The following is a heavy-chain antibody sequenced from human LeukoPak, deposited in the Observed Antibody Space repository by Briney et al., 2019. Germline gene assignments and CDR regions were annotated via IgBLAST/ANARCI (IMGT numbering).Heavy chain of an antibody. D-gene: IGHD4-11*01. Sequence: GGSLRLSCAASGFTFSNCAMSWVRQAPGKELEWVSTIGGSGGSTYYADSVKGRLTISRDNSKNTLYLQMNSLGAEDTAIYYCVSTVTTSYGMDVWGQGTTVTVSS. CDR2: IGGSGGST. CDR3: VSTVTTSYGMDV. CDR1: GFTFSNCA. J-gene: IGHJ6*02. V-gene: IGHV3-23*01.